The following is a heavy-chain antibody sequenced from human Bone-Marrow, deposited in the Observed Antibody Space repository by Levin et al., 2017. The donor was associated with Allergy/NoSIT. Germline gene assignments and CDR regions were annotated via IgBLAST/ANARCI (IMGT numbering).Heavy chain of an antibody. D-gene: IGHD2-2*01. V-gene: IGHV3-11*01. CDR2: ISSYSSSR. CDR3: AREAGHCSSNGCQGRFDP. Sequence: AGGSLRLSCAASEFMFRDYYMHWIRQAPGKGPEWVSYISSYSSSRFYADSVKGRFTISRDDANDSLFLHMNSLRVEDTAVYYCAREAGHCSSNGCQGRFDPWGQGILVTVSS. CDR1: EFMFRDYY. J-gene: IGHJ5*02.